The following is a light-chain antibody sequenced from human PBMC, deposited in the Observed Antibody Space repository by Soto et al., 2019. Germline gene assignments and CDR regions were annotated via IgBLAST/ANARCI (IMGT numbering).Light chain of an antibody. CDR1: QSVSRSY. V-gene: IGKV3-20*01. CDR2: GAS. Sequence: IVLALSPVTLSLSTGEGATLSCRASQSVSRSYLAWYHQKPGKAPRILIYGASNRATGSQDRFSGSRFGTDLTLTMTRMEPEDIAMYNCQRYDSVRTFGHGTTEDIK. J-gene: IGKJ1*01. CDR3: QRYDSVRT.